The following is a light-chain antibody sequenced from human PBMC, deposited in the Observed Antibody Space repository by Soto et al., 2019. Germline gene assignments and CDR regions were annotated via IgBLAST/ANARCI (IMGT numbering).Light chain of an antibody. CDR1: SSDVGGYNY. V-gene: IGLV2-14*01. J-gene: IGLJ1*01. CDR2: DVS. CDR3: CSYTSSSTYV. Sequence: QSALTQPASVSGSPGQSITISCTGTSSDVGGYNYVSWYQQHPGKAPKLIIYDVSNRPSGVSNRFSGSKSGNTASLTISGLQAEEEADYYCCSYTSSSTYVFGSATKLTVL.